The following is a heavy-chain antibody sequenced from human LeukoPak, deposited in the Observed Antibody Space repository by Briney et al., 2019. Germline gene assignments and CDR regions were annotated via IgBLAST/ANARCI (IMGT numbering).Heavy chain of an antibody. V-gene: IGHV4-59*01. CDR2: IYYSGST. J-gene: IGHJ4*02. CDR3: ARGRGAYYFGY. Sequence: SETLSLTCTVSGGSISSYYWSWIRQPPGKGLEWIGYIYYSGSTNYNPSLKSRVTISVDTSKNQFSLKLSSVTAADTAVYYCARGRGAYYFGYWGQGTLVTVSS. D-gene: IGHD6-25*01. CDR1: GGSISSYY.